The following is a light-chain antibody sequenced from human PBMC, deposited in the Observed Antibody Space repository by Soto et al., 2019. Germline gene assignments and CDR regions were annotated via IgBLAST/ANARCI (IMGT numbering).Light chain of an antibody. CDR2: EVT. CDR1: SSDIGVYDY. CDR3: VSHISVAYRSIYV. Sequence: QSALTQPASVSGSPGQSITISCTGTSSDIGVYDYVSWYQQHPGKAPKLIIYEVTNRPSGLSNRFSGSKSDNTAFLTISGLQAEDEADYYCVSHISVAYRSIYVFGTGTKVTVL. V-gene: IGLV2-14*01. J-gene: IGLJ1*01.